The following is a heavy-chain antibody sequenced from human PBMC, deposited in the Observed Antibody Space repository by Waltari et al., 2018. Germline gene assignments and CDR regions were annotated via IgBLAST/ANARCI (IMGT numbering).Heavy chain of an antibody. Sequence: EVQLVQSGAEVKKPGATVKISCKVSGYTFTDYYMHWVQQAPGKGLEWMGLVDPEDGETIYAEKFQGRVTITADTSTDTAYMELSSLRSEDTAVYYWATDGGIFGVVNGNWFDPWGQGTLVTVSS. V-gene: IGHV1-69-2*01. J-gene: IGHJ5*02. CDR3: ATDGGIFGVVNGNWFDP. D-gene: IGHD3-3*01. CDR1: GYTFTDYY. CDR2: VDPEDGET.